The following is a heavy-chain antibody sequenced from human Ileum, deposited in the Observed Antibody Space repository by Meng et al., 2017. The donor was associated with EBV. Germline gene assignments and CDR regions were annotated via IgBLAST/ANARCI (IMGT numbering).Heavy chain of an antibody. D-gene: IGHD3-9*01. CDR1: GGSVISNNW. Sequence: QVRLDGPGPRLVKPSGTLSLTCAVSGGSVISNNWWSWVRQPPGKGLEWIGEIFHIGSTNNSPSLKSRVTISVDNSKNQFSLSLTSVTAADTAIYYCAKVSLTGTFYDHWGQGILVTVSS. CDR2: IFHIGST. V-gene: IGHV4-4*02. CDR3: AKVSLTGTFYDH. J-gene: IGHJ4*02.